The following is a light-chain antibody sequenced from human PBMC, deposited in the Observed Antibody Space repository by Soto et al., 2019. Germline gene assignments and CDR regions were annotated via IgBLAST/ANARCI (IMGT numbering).Light chain of an antibody. J-gene: IGKJ2*01. Sequence: DIPMTQSPSTLSASIGDRVTITCRASQSLNGRLAWYQQKPGRPPKLLIYDVSFLESGVPSRFSGSGSGTDFNLTFSSLRPDDFATFYCQQYKIYPYTFGQGARLDIQ. CDR1: QSLNGR. V-gene: IGKV1-5*01. CDR2: DVS. CDR3: QQYKIYPYT.